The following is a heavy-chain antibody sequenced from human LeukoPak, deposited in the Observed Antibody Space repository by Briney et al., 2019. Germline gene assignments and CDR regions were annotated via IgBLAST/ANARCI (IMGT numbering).Heavy chain of an antibody. J-gene: IGHJ5*02. CDR3: ARGCSSSPWIDG. D-gene: IGHD6-13*01. CDR1: GGSFSGYY. Sequence: SETLSLTCAVYGGSFSGYYWSWIRQPPGKGLEWIGEINHSGSINYNPFLKSRVTISVDTSKNQCSLKLSSVTAADTVVYYCARGCSSSPWIDGWSQGSLVTV. CDR2: INHSGSI. V-gene: IGHV4-34*01.